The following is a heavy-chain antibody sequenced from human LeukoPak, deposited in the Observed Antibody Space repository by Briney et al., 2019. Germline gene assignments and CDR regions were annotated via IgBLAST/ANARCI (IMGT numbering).Heavy chain of an antibody. Sequence: ASVKVSCKAPGYTFTGYYMHWVRQAPAQGLKWMGWINPNSGGTNYAQEFQGWVTMTRDTSISTAYMELSRLRSDDTAVYYCARGMPFGSTGNWFDPWGQGTLVIVSS. V-gene: IGHV1-2*04. CDR1: GYTFTGYY. CDR2: INPNSGGT. J-gene: IGHJ5*02. CDR3: ARGMPFGSTGNWFDP. D-gene: IGHD1-1*01.